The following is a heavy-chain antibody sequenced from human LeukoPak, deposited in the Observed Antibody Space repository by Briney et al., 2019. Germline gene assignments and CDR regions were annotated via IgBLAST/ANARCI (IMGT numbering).Heavy chain of an antibody. CDR2: ISGSGGST. CDR1: GFTFSSYA. V-gene: IGHV3-23*01. CDR3: AKGDTAMDTCALDL. J-gene: IGHJ3*01. Sequence: GGSLRLSCAASGFTFSSYAMSWVRQAPGKGLEWVSAISGSGGSTYYADSVKGRFTISRDNSKNTLYLQMNSLRAEDTAVYYCAKGDTAMDTCALDLWGQGTMVTVSS. D-gene: IGHD5-18*01.